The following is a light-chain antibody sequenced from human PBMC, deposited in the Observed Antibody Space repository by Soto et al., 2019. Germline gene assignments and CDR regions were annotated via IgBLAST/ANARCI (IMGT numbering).Light chain of an antibody. J-gene: IGKJ2*01. CDR2: DAS. CDR1: QSVSFY. CDR3: QQRSNWPYT. Sequence: EIVLTQSPATLSLSPGERATLSCRASQSVSFYLAWYQQKPGQAPRLLIYDASNRATGLPARFSGSGSGTDFTLTISSLETEDFAVYSCQQRSNWPYTFGQGTKLEIK. V-gene: IGKV3-11*01.